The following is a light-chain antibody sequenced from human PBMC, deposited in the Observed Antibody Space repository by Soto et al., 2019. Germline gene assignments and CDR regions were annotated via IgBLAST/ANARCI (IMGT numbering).Light chain of an antibody. CDR2: EVS. Sequence: QSVLTQPASVSGSPGQSITISCTGTSSDIGTYKYGSRFQHHPGNAPKLIIFEVSNRPSGISDRFSGFKSANTAYLTISGVQPEDEADYHCSSYTTIKTVVFGGGTKVTVL. V-gene: IGLV2-14*01. CDR1: SSDIGTYKY. J-gene: IGLJ3*02. CDR3: SSYTTIKTVV.